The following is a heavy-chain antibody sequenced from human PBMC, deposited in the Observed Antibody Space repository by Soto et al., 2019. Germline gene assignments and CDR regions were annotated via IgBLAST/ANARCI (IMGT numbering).Heavy chain of an antibody. CDR3: ARDSRTRYYYGSGSYYNPGSFDP. J-gene: IGHJ5*02. CDR2: IYTSGST. Sequence: SETLSLTCTVYGGSISSYYWSWIRQPAGKGLEWIRRIYTSGSTNYNPSLKSRVTMSVDTSKNQFSLKLSSVTAADTAVYYCARDSRTRYYYGSGSYYNPGSFDPWGQGTLVTVSS. CDR1: GGSISSYY. D-gene: IGHD3-10*01. V-gene: IGHV4-4*07.